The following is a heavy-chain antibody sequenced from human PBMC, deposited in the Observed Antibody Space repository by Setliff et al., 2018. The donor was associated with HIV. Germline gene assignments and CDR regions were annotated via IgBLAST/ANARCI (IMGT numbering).Heavy chain of an antibody. CDR3: VRPSLGIGGGSIFHN. CDR2: IHFSGST. Sequence: SETLSLTCSVSGGSISSSSYFWSWIRQPPGKGLEWIGSIHFSGSTWYTQSLKSRVTIWVDTSKNQFSLKVNSVTAADTAVYYCVRPSLGIGGGSIFHNWGQGTLVTVSS. D-gene: IGHD3-3*01. V-gene: IGHV4-39*01. CDR1: GGSISSSSYF. J-gene: IGHJ4*02.